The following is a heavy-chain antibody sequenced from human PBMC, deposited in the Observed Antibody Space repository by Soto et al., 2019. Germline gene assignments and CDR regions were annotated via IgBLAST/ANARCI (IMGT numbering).Heavy chain of an antibody. D-gene: IGHD6-13*01. CDR2: INPSGGST. CDR3: ARAQFGQQLVGSNAYYYYGMDV. Sequence: QVQLVQSGAEVKKPGASVKVSCKASGYTFTSYYMHWVRQAPGQGLEWMGIINPSGGSTSYAQKFQGTVTMTKDTATSTVYMELSSLRSEDTAVYYCARAQFGQQLVGSNAYYYYGMDVWGQGTTVTVSS. V-gene: IGHV1-46*01. J-gene: IGHJ6*02. CDR1: GYTFTSYY.